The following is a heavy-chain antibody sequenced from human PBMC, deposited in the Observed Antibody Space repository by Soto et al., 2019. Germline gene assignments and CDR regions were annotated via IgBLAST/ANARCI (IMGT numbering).Heavy chain of an antibody. CDR1: GFTFSSYG. CDR3: ARGSAVAAAGRILDP. CDR2: IWYDGSNK. D-gene: IGHD6-13*01. Sequence: QVQLVESGGGVVQPGRSLRLSCAASGFTFSSYGMHWVRQAPGKGLEWVVVIWYDGSNKYYADSVKGRFTISRDNSKNTLYLQMNSLRAEDTAVYYCARGSAVAAAGRILDPWGQGTLVTVSS. V-gene: IGHV3-33*01. J-gene: IGHJ5*02.